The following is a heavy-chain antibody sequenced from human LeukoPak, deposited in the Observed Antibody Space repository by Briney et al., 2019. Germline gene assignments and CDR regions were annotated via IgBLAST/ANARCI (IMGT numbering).Heavy chain of an antibody. Sequence: SQTLSLTCTVSGGSIGSGGYYWSWIRQHPGKGLEWIGYIYYSGSTYYNPSLKSRVTISVDTSKNQFSLKLSSVTAADTAVYYCARGLAGGRITIFGVVIREVGFDYWGQGTLVTVSS. D-gene: IGHD3-3*01. V-gene: IGHV4-31*03. CDR2: IYYSGST. CDR3: ARGLAGGRITIFGVVIREVGFDY. CDR1: GGSIGSGGYY. J-gene: IGHJ4*02.